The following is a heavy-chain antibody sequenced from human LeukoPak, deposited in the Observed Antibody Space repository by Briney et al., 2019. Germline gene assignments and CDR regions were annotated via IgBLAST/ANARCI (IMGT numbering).Heavy chain of an antibody. CDR3: AGRYSYGYDAFDI. CDR1: GGSISSYY. CDR2: IYFTGTT. V-gene: IGHV4-59*01. J-gene: IGHJ3*02. D-gene: IGHD5-18*01. Sequence: AETLSLTCTVSGGSISSYYWSWVRQSPGKGLEWVGYIYFTGTTNYNPSLKSRVTISVDTSKNQFSLKLSSVTAADTAVYYCAGRYSYGYDAFDIWGQGTMVTVSS.